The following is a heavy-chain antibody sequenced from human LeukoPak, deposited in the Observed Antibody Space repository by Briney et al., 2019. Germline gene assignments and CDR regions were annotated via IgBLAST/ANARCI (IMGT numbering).Heavy chain of an antibody. CDR3: ARGHSYGPSGAFDI. Sequence: GGSLRLSCAASGFTVSSNYMSWVREAPGRGLGWGSVIYSGGSTYYADSVKGRFTISRDNSKNTLYLQMNSLRAEDTAVYYCARGHSYGPSGAFDIWGQGTMVTVSS. J-gene: IGHJ3*02. V-gene: IGHV3-66*01. CDR2: IYSGGST. CDR1: GFTVSSNY. D-gene: IGHD5-18*01.